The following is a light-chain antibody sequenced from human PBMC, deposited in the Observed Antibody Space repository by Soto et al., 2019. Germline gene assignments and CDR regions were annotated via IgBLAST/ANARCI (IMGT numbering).Light chain of an antibody. Sequence: AIQLTQSPSSLSASVGDRVTFTCRASQGINSALAWYHQKPGRPPKLLIYDASTLEGGVPSRFSGSGSGTDFTLTISSLQSEDFATYYCQHFNSYPITFGQGTRLEIK. CDR1: QGINSA. CDR3: QHFNSYPIT. CDR2: DAS. J-gene: IGKJ5*01. V-gene: IGKV1-13*02.